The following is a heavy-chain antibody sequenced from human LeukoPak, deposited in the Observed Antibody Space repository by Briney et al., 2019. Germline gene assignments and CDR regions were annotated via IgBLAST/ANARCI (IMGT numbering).Heavy chain of an antibody. Sequence: GGSLRLSCAASGFTFSSYWMSWVRQAPGKGLEWVANIKQDGSEKYYVDSAKGRFTISRDNAKNSLYLQMNSLRVEDTALYYCARRAPSHDFDDWGQGTLVTVSS. CDR1: GFTFSSYW. J-gene: IGHJ4*02. CDR2: IKQDGSEK. V-gene: IGHV3-7*01. CDR3: ARRAPSHDFDD.